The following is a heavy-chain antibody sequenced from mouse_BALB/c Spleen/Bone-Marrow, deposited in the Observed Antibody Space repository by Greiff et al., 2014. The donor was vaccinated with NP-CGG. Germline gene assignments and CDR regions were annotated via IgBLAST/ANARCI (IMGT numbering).Heavy chain of an antibody. J-gene: IGHJ4*01. CDR2: IWAGGST. Sequence: VQLVESGPGLVAPSQGLSITCTVSGFSLTSYGVHWVRQPPGKGLEWLGVIWAGGSTNYNSALMSRLSISKDNSKSQVFLKMNSLQTDDTAMYYCARDRSYYGMDYWGQGTSVTVSS. CDR3: ARDRSYYGMDY. CDR1: GFSLTSYG. V-gene: IGHV2-9*02.